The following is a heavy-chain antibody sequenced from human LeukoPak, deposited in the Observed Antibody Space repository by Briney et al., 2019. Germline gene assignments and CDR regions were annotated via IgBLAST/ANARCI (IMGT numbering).Heavy chain of an antibody. CDR1: NGSFSTYY. CDR3: ARQSGWFDP. V-gene: IGHV4-59*08. Sequence: SETLSLTCTVSNGSFSTYYWSWIRQPPGKGLEWIGYIYYSGSTNYNPSLKSRATISVDTSKHQFSLKLSSVTAADTAVYYCARQSGWFDPWGQGTLVTVSS. J-gene: IGHJ5*02. CDR2: IYYSGST.